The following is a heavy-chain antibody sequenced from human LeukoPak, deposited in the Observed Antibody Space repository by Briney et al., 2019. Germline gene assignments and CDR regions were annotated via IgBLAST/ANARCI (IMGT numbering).Heavy chain of an antibody. Sequence: SETLSLTCTVSGYSISSGYYWGWIRQPPGKGLEWIGSIFHSGSTYYNPSPKSRVTISVDTSKNQFSLRLSSVTAADTAVYYCARRGRITMTVVVPNFDYWGQGTLVTVSS. CDR3: ARRGRITMTVVVPNFDY. CDR1: GYSISSGYY. CDR2: IFHSGST. J-gene: IGHJ4*02. D-gene: IGHD3-22*01. V-gene: IGHV4-38-2*02.